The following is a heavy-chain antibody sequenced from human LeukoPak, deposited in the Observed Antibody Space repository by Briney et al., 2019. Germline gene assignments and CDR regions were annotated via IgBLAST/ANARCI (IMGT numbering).Heavy chain of an antibody. J-gene: IGHJ4*02. CDR1: GLTFSNYA. CDR3: AKDYSDSRVGDVFLEY. CDR2: ITSGFTP. Sequence: GGSLRLSCAASGLTFSNYAMSWFRQAPGKGLEWVSGITSGFTPLYADSVKGRFTISRDNSKSTLHLQMNSLRAEDTAVYYCAKDYSDSRVGDVFLEYWGQGTLVTVSS. V-gene: IGHV3-23*01. D-gene: IGHD1-26*01.